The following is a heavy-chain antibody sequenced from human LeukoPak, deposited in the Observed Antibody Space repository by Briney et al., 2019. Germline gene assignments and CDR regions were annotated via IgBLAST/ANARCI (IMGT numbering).Heavy chain of an antibody. D-gene: IGHD2-2*01. CDR2: INSDGSST. CDR3: ARRVVVPAAPYYFDY. Sequence: GGSLRLSCAASGFIFSSYWMHWVRQAPGKGLVWVSRINSDGSSTSYADSVKGRFTISRDNAKNTLYLQMDSLRAEDTAVYYCARRVVVPAAPYYFDYWGQGTLVTVSS. V-gene: IGHV3-74*01. J-gene: IGHJ4*02. CDR1: GFIFSSYW.